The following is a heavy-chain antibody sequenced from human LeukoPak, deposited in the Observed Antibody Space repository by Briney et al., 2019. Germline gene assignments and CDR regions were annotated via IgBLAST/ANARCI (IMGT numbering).Heavy chain of an antibody. V-gene: IGHV3-30*02. CDR1: GFTFSSYG. D-gene: IGHD6-19*01. Sequence: GGSLRLSCAASGFTFSSYGMHWVRQAPGKGLEWVAFIRYDGRNKYYADSVKGRFTISRDNFKDTLYLQMNSLRAEDTAVYYCAKEAYSSGRNDAFDIWGQGTMVTVSS. CDR3: AKEAYSSGRNDAFDI. J-gene: IGHJ3*02. CDR2: IRYDGRNK.